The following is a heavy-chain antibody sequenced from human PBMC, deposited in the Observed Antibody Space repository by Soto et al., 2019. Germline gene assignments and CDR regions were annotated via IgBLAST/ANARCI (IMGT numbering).Heavy chain of an antibody. V-gene: IGHV6-1*01. Sequence: SQTLSLTCAISGDSVSSNSAAWNWIRQSPSRGLEWLGRTYYRSKWYNDYAVSVKSRITINPDTSKNQFSLQLNSVTPEDTAVYYCARAPYYFWNVYLYYLDDWGQGTLVTVSS. CDR2: TYYRSKWYN. D-gene: IGHD3-3*01. CDR3: ARAPYYFWNVYLYYLDD. CDR1: GDSVSSNSAA. J-gene: IGHJ4*02.